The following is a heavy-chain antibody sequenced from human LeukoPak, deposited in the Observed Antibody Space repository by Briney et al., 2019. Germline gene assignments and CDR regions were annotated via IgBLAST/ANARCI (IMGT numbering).Heavy chain of an antibody. CDR3: AKNGEELDVGYRDLVFGYYHYYMDV. Sequence: GGSLILSCAASGFTFNRYGMSWVRQAPGKGLEWVSSVGGGGVTTYYGDTVKGRFSITRDNFKNTLHLQMNSLRAEDTAIYYCAKNGEELDVGYRDLVFGYYHYYMDVWGKGTAVTVSS. V-gene: IGHV3-23*01. CDR2: VGGGGVTT. D-gene: IGHD4-17*01. J-gene: IGHJ6*03. CDR1: GFTFNRYG.